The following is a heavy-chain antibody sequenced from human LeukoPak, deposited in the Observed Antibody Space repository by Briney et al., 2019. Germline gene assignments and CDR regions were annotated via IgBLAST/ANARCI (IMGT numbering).Heavy chain of an antibody. CDR1: GGSISSGDYY. J-gene: IGHJ4*02. V-gene: IGHV4-30-4*01. CDR3: ARGRTRITKSRHFDY. CDR2: IYYSGCT. Sequence: SQTLSLTCTVSGGSISSGDYYWSWIRQPPGKGLEWIGYIYYSGCTYYNPSLKSRVTISVDTSKNQFSLKLSSVTAADTAVYYCARGRTRITKSRHFDYWGQGTLVTVSS. D-gene: IGHD3-10*01.